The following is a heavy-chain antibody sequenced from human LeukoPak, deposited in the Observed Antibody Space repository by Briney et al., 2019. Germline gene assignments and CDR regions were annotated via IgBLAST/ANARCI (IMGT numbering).Heavy chain of an antibody. D-gene: IGHD1-1*01. CDR1: GGSFSGYY. J-gene: IGHJ4*02. CDR3: ARGRILDRKIFLQRSYYFDY. CDR2: INHSGST. V-gene: IGHV4-34*01. Sequence: SEALSLTCAVDGGSFSGYYWSWIRQPPGKGLEWIGEINHSGSTNYNPSLKSRVTISVDTSKNQFSLKLSSVTAADTAVYYCARGRILDRKIFLQRSYYFDYWGQGTLVTVSS.